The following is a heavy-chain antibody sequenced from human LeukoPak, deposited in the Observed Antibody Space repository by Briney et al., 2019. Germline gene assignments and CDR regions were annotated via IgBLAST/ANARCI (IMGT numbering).Heavy chain of an antibody. CDR2: VHLNGAT. V-gene: IGHV4-4*02. J-gene: IGHJ4*02. D-gene: IGHD1-26*01. CDR1: GGSILSTNW. CDR3: TRESGAFSPFGF. Sequence: PSETLSLTCAVSGGSILSTNWWSWVRQPPGKGLEWIGEVHLNGATNYNPSVEGRVTMSIDKSKNLLSLEVISVTAADTAMYYCTRESGAFSPFGFWGQGTLVTVSS.